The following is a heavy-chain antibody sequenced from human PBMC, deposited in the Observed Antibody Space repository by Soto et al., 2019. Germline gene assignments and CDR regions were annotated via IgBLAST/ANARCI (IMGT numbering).Heavy chain of an antibody. CDR3: ARDSEGDNDYGMDV. CDR1: GGSISSGGYY. CDR2: IYYSGST. J-gene: IGHJ6*02. Sequence: SETLSLTCTVSGGSISSGGYYWSWIRQHPGKGLEWIGYIYYSGSTYYNPSLKSRVTISVDTSKNQFSLKLSSVTAADTAVYYCARDSEGDNDYGMDVWGQGTTVT. V-gene: IGHV4-31*03. D-gene: IGHD1-20*01.